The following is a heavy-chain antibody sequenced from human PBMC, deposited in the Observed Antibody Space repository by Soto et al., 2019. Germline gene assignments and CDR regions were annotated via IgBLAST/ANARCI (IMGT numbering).Heavy chain of an antibody. J-gene: IGHJ3*02. CDR3: ARVRTRWKQADAFDI. D-gene: IGHD5-18*01. CDR1: GGSISSYY. CDR2: IYYSGST. V-gene: IGHV4-59*01. Sequence: QVQLQESGPGLVKPSETLSLTCTVSGGSISSYYWSWMRQPPGKGLEWIGYIYYSGSTDYKPSLKSRVTISVDTSKNQFSLKLTSVTAADTAVYYCARVRTRWKQADAFDIWGQGTMVTVLS.